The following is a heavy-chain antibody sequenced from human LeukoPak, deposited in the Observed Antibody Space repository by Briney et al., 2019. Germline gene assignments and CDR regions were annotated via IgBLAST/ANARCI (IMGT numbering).Heavy chain of an antibody. D-gene: IGHD2-2*02. CDR3: AKTEAPAAIRAGSDY. V-gene: IGHV3-23*01. CDR1: GFTFSKYG. Sequence: PGGSLRLSCAASGFTFSKYGMRWVRQARGKGMEWVSTISGSGSATYNAGSVKGRFTTSRDNSNNTLYLQMNSLRAEDTAVYYCAKTEAPAAIRAGSDYWGQGTLVTVSS. J-gene: IGHJ4*02. CDR2: ISGSGSAT.